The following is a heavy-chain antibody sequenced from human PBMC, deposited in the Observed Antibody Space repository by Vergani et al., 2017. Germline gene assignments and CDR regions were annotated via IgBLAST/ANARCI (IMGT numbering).Heavy chain of an antibody. CDR3: ARDVWDCSGISCFLRAGEFYYMDV. CDR1: GFKFSQFG. V-gene: IGHV3-33*05. CDR2: ISYDGSKT. D-gene: IGHD3-16*01. J-gene: IGHJ6*03. Sequence: QVQLVESGAGVVQPRTSLRLSCEASGFKFSQFGMHWVRQGPGKGLEWVAFISYDGSKTQYADSEKGRVTISRDNSKNTVGLEMSSLRVDDTATYYCARDVWDCSGISCFLRAGEFYYMDVWGQGTTVTVSS.